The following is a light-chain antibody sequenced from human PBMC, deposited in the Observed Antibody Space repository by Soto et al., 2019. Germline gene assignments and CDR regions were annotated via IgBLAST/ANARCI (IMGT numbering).Light chain of an antibody. V-gene: IGKV1-6*02. CDR2: AAS. CDR1: QDIRTE. CDR3: LQDYNYPRT. J-gene: IGKJ1*01. Sequence: AIQMTQSPSSLSAAVGDRVTITCRASQDIRTELGWYQQKPGKAPNLLIYAASSLHTGVPSRFSGSGSGTYFTLTISGLQPDDFATYYCLQDYNYPRTFGRGTKVEVK.